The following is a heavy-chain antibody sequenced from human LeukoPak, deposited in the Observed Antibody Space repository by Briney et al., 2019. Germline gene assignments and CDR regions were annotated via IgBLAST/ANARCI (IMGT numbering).Heavy chain of an antibody. CDR1: GFTFRSYS. Sequence: GGSLRLSCAASGFTFRSYSMDWVRQAPGKGLEWVSSISSSSSYIYYADSVKGRFTISRDNAKNSLYLQMNSLRAEDTAVYYCARDPAAAGTSDYFDYWGQGTLVTVSS. CDR3: ARDPAAAGTSDYFDY. D-gene: IGHD6-13*01. CDR2: ISSSSSYI. V-gene: IGHV3-21*01. J-gene: IGHJ4*02.